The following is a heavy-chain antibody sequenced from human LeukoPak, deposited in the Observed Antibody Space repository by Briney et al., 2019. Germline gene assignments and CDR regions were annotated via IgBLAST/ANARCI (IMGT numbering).Heavy chain of an antibody. V-gene: IGHV3-48*03. J-gene: IGHJ4*02. CDR3: AREVYYGSGSYSDY. D-gene: IGHD3-10*01. CDR2: ISSGGSQI. CDR1: GFTFRSYE. Sequence: GGSLRLSCVVSGFTFRSYEMNWVRQAPGKGLEWVSYISSGGSQIEYADSVKGRFTISRDDARNSLFLQMNSLRVEDTAVYYCAREVYYGSGSYSDYWGQGTLVTVSS.